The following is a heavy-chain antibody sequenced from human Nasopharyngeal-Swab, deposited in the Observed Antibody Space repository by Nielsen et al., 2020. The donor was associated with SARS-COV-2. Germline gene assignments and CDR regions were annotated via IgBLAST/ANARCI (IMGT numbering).Heavy chain of an antibody. CDR1: GFRFSGYW. V-gene: IGHV3-7*04. Sequence: GESLKTSCAASGFRFSGYWMRWLRQAPGKGPGWVANINQGGIEKKYVDSVKGRFTISRDDATNSVHLQMSSLRDDDTAVYYCAREAYYNAVDYWGQGTLVTVSS. CDR3: AREAYYNAVDY. D-gene: IGHD3-10*01. CDR2: INQGGIEK. J-gene: IGHJ4*02.